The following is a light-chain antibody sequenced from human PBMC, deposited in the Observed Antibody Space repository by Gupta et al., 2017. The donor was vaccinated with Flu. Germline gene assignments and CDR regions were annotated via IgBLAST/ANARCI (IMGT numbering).Light chain of an antibody. J-gene: IGLJ3*02. CDR1: SSDIGGYNY. Sequence: QSALTQPASVSGSPGQSLTLPRTGTSSDIGGYNYVSWYQQYPGKVPKLLIYEVSYRPSGISDRFSGSKSGNTASLTISGLQADDEAYYYCSSYTGSVTVFGGGTKLTVL. V-gene: IGLV2-14*01. CDR3: SSYTGSVTV. CDR2: EVS.